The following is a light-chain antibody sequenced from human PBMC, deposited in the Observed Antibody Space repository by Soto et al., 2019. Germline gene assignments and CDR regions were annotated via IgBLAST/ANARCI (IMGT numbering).Light chain of an antibody. CDR3: SSYTSSSTLVL. Sequence: QSALTQPASVSGSPGLSITISCTGTSSDVGTYNYVSWYQQHPGKAPKLMIYEVSHRPSGISNRFSGSKPGSTASLTISGLQAEDEADYFCSSYTSSSTLVLFGGGTKLTVL. V-gene: IGLV2-14*01. J-gene: IGLJ3*02. CDR1: SSDVGTYNY. CDR2: EVS.